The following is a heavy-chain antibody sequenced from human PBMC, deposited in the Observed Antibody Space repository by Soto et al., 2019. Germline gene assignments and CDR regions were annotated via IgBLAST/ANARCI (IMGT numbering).Heavy chain of an antibody. CDR3: VRDNYGVDY. Sequence: EVQLVESGGGLVQPGGSLRISCAASGFTFSTYWMQWVRQAPGKGLVYVSHINGDGTTTWYADFVKGRFTISRDNARETLYLQMSGLRADDAAVYYCVRDNYGVDYWGQGTLVTVSS. D-gene: IGHD4-17*01. CDR2: INGDGTTT. V-gene: IGHV3-74*01. J-gene: IGHJ4*02. CDR1: GFTFSTYW.